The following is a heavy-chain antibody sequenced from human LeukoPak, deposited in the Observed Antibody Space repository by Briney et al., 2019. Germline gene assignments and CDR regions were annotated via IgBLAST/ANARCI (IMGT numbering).Heavy chain of an antibody. CDR3: ARKGPALTYYYDSSGYYYGY. V-gene: IGHV1-2*02. CDR2: INPNSGDT. CDR1: GYTFTGYY. Sequence: ASVKVSCKASGYTFTGYYMHWVRQAPGQGLEWMGWINPNSGDTNYAQKFQGRVTMTRDTSISTAYMELSRLRSDDTAVYYCARKGPALTYYYDSSGYYYGYRGQGTLVTVSS. J-gene: IGHJ4*02. D-gene: IGHD3-22*01.